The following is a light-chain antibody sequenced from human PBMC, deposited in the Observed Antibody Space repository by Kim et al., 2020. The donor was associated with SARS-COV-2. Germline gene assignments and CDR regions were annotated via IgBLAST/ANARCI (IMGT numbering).Light chain of an antibody. V-gene: IGLV2-14*03. Sequence: GQSITISCTGTSSDVGANDYVCWYQQLPGKAPKLMIYDVRQRPSGISSRFSGSKSGNTASLTISGLQAEDEADYYCSTYTTSTTYVFGSGTQLTVL. CDR1: SSDVGANDY. CDR3: STYTTSTTYV. CDR2: DVR. J-gene: IGLJ1*01.